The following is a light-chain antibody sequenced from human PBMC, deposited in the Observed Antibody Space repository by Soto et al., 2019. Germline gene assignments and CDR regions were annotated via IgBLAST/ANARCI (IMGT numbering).Light chain of an antibody. V-gene: IGKV3-11*01. CDR3: QQRNVWPPVT. Sequence: EIVLTRSPATLSLSPGERATLSCRASPSVTNFLAWYQQKPGQAPRLLIYGAFNRATGIPARFSGSGSGTYFTLTISSLEPEDSAVYYCQQRNVWPPVTFGQGTLLEIK. CDR1: PSVTNF. J-gene: IGKJ5*01. CDR2: GAF.